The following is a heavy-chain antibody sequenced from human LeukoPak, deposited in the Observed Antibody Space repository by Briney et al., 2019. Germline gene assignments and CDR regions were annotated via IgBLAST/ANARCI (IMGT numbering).Heavy chain of an antibody. Sequence: TLSLTCAVSGGSITTKNWWIWVRQPPGRGLEWIGEIYHTGSTNYHPSLKSRLTISRDKSKNQFSLKLSSVTAADTAVYYCARRGGHGGSFDYWGQGTLVTVSS. J-gene: IGHJ4*02. V-gene: IGHV4-4*02. CDR2: IYHTGST. CDR3: ARRGGHGGSFDY. CDR1: GGSITTKNW. D-gene: IGHD4-23*01.